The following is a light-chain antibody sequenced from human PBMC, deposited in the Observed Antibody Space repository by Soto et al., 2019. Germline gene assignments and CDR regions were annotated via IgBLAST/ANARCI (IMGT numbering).Light chain of an antibody. CDR3: SSYTRSNTLVI. V-gene: IGLV2-14*01. CDR2: EVS. Sequence: QSALTQPASVSGSPGQSITISCTGTSSDVGAYNSVSWYQQHPGQAPKLMIYEVSNRPSGVSNRFSGSKFGNTASLTISGLQAEDEDDYYCSSYTRSNTLVIFGGGTKLTVL. CDR1: SSDVGAYNS. J-gene: IGLJ2*01.